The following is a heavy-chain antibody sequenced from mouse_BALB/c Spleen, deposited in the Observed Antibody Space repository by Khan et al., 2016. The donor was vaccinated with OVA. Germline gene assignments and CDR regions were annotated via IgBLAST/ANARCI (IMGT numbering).Heavy chain of an antibody. D-gene: IGHD1-1*01. CDR3: TRRAYYYDGDGFTY. CDR1: GFNFSTYG. J-gene: IGHJ3*01. Sequence: EVELVESGGDLVKPGGSLKLSCAASGFNFSTYGMSWVRQTPDRRLEWVGTVSTGGTYTYYLHSVKGRFTISRDNAKNTLYLQMSSLTSEDTAMFYCTRRAYYYDGDGFTYWGQGTLVTVSA. CDR2: VSTGGTYT. V-gene: IGHV5-6*01.